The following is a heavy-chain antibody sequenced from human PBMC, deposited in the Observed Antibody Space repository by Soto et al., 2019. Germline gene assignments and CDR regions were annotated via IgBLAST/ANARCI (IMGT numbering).Heavy chain of an antibody. V-gene: IGHV4-34*01. CDR1: GGSFSGYY. D-gene: IGHD6-13*01. CDR3: AREKMCSSSWYHDY. J-gene: IGHJ4*02. CDR2: INHSGST. Sequence: QVQLQQWGAGLLKPSETLSLTCAVYGGSFSGYYWSWIRQSPGKGLEWIGEINHSGSTNYNPSLRSRVTISVDTSKNQFSLTLSSVTAADTAVYYCAREKMCSSSWYHDYWGQGTLVTVSS.